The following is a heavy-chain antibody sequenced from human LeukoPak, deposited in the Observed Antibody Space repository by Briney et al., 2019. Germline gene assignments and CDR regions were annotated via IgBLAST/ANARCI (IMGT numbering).Heavy chain of an antibody. CDR3: ARDLRGAFD. J-gene: IGHJ4*02. CDR1: GGSISSSSYY. Sequence: SETLSLTCTVSGGSISSSSYYWGWIRQPPGKGLEWIGYIYYSGSTNYNPSLKSRVTISVDTSKNQFSLKLSSVTAADTAVYYCARDLRGAFDWGQGTLVTVSS. V-gene: IGHV4-61*01. D-gene: IGHD3-3*02. CDR2: IYYSGST.